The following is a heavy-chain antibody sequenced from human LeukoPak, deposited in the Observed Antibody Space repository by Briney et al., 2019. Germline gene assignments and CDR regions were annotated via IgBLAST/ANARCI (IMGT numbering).Heavy chain of an antibody. CDR2: ISSSSSTI. V-gene: IGHV3-48*01. Sequence: GGSLRLSCAASGFTFSSYSMTWVRQAPGKGLEWVSYISSSSSTIYYADSVKGRFTISRDNAKNSLYLQMNSLRAEDTAVYYCATGGYCSSTSCQHPIDYWGQGTLVTVSS. D-gene: IGHD2-2*01. CDR1: GFTFSSYS. CDR3: ATGGYCSSTSCQHPIDY. J-gene: IGHJ4*02.